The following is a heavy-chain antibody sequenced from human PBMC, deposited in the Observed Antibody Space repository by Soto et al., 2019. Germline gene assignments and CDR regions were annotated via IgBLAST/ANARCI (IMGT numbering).Heavy chain of an antibody. J-gene: IGHJ4*02. CDR2: ISSSSSYT. V-gene: IGHV3-11*06. CDR1: GFTFSDYY. D-gene: IGHD4-17*01. CDR3: ARDQLPSSTVTNRCFDY. Sequence: QVQLVESGGGLVKPGGSLRLSCAASGFTFSDYYMSWIRQAPGKGLEWVSYISSSSSYTNYADSVKGRFTISRDNAENSLYLQMNSLSAEDTAGYYCARDQLPSSTVTNRCFDYWGQGTLVTVSS.